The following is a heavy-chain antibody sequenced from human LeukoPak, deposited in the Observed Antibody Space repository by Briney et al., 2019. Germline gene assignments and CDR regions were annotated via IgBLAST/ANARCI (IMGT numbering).Heavy chain of an antibody. D-gene: IGHD3-22*01. CDR3: ARAYQPHSSGYPGVDS. V-gene: IGHV1-46*01. CDR1: GYTFTIYY. Sequence: ASVSVSSKASGYTFTIYYMHWVRQAPGQGGEGRGVINPSGGSPTFAQKSQGRATMTRNPSPSTVYMELTSLRPEDPAVYSCARAYQPHSSGYPGVDSWGQGTLVTVSS. J-gene: IGHJ4*02. CDR2: INPSGGSP.